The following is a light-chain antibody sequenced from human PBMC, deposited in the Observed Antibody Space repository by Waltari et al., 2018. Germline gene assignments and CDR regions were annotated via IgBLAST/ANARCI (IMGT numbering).Light chain of an antibody. CDR3: QTWDNTTV. CDR1: KREDNY. Sequence: SYELTQPPSVSVSPGQTATLSCSAPKREDNYVCWYQQKPGQSPVLVRYQDSKRPSGIPERFSGSNSGDTATLTISGTQTLDEADYFWQTWDNTTVFGSGTRVTVL. J-gene: IGLJ1*01. CDR2: QDS. V-gene: IGLV3-1*01.